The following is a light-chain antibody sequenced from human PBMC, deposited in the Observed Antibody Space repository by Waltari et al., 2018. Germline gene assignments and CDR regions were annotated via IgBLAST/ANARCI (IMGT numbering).Light chain of an antibody. Sequence: DAVLTQSPLSLPVTLGQPASISCRSSQSLVFIDGNTYLTWFHQRPGQSPRRLIYKVSDRDSGVPDRFSGSGSGTDFTLKISRVEAEDVAMYYCMQGTHWPYTFGQGTKLEIK. CDR1: QSLVFIDGNTY. J-gene: IGKJ2*01. CDR2: KVS. V-gene: IGKV2-30*01. CDR3: MQGTHWPYT.